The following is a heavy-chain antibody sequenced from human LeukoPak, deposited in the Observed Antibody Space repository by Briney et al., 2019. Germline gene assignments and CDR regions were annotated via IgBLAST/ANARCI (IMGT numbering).Heavy chain of an antibody. Sequence: ASVKVSCKASGYTFTSYAMHWVRQAPGQGLEWMGWITPSGGTNYPQKFQGRVAITRDTSITTAYMDLSRLTSDDTAVYYCASVIGAVSSLDYWGQGTLVTVSS. D-gene: IGHD3-10*01. CDR2: ITPSGGT. J-gene: IGHJ4*02. CDR1: GYTFTSYA. CDR3: ASVIGAVSSLDY. V-gene: IGHV1-2*02.